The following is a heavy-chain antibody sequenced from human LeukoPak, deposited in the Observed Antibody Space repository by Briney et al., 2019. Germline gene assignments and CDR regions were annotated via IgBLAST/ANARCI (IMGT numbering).Heavy chain of an antibody. Sequence: GGSLRLSCAASGFTFSSYAMHWVRQAPGKGLEYVSAISSNGGSTYYANSVKGRFTISRDNSKNTLYLQMGSLRAEDMAVYYCARASHEGEGIVGATWKPLLPDFFDYWGQGTLVTVSS. CDR3: ARASHEGEGIVGATWKPLLPDFFDY. V-gene: IGHV3-64*01. J-gene: IGHJ4*02. CDR2: ISSNGGST. D-gene: IGHD1-26*01. CDR1: GFTFSSYA.